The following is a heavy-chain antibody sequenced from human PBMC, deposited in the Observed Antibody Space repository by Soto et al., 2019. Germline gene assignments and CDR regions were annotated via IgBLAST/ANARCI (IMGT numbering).Heavy chain of an antibody. D-gene: IGHD4-17*01. J-gene: IGHJ3*02. V-gene: IGHV3-23*01. Sequence: EVQLLESGGGLVQPGGSLRLSCAASGFTFSSYAMSWVRQAPGKGLEWVSAISGSGGSTYYADSVKGRFTISRDNSKNTLYLQMNSLRAEDTAVYYCAKDLVDDYGDFDAFDIWGQGTMVNVSS. CDR3: AKDLVDDYGDFDAFDI. CDR2: ISGSGGST. CDR1: GFTFSSYA.